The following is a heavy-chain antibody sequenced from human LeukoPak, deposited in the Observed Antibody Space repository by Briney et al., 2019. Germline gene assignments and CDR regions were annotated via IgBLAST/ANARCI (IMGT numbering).Heavy chain of an antibody. CDR2: ISGSGGST. CDR1: GFTFSSYG. V-gene: IGHV3-23*01. CDR3: ARALWFGETFPAY. Sequence: GGSLRLSCAASGFTFSSYGMSWVRQAPGKGLEWVSAISGSGGSTYYADSVKGRFTISRDNSKNTLYLQMNSLRAEDTAVYYCARALWFGETFPAYWGQGTLVTVSS. D-gene: IGHD3-10*01. J-gene: IGHJ4*02.